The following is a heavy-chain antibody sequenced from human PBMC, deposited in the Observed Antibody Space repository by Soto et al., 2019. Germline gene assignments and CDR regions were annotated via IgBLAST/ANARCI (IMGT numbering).Heavy chain of an antibody. Sequence: ASVKVSCKTSGFTFTSYPFSWVRQAPGQGLEWLAWVHPYEGTTKVAHQFRDRLTLTTDTSAATVFMELTRLTSDDTAVYFCAREYYSDTTWIDYWGQGTLVTVSS. V-gene: IGHV1-18*04. D-gene: IGHD1-26*01. CDR1: GFTFTSYP. CDR3: AREYYSDTTWIDY. J-gene: IGHJ4*02. CDR2: VHPYEGTT.